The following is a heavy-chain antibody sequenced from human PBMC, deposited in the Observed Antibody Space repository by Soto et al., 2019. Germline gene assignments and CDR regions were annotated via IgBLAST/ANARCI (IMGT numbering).Heavy chain of an antibody. CDR2: IYYSGST. J-gene: IGHJ5*02. CDR1: GGSLSSSSYY. CDR3: ARPSGGGWFDP. D-gene: IGHD6-25*01. Sequence: PSDTLSLTCTVSGGSLSSSSYYWGWIRQPPGKGLEWIGSIYYSGSTYYNPSLKSRVTISVDTSKNQFSLKLSSVTAADTAVYYCARPSGGGWFDPWGQGTLVTVS. V-gene: IGHV4-39*01.